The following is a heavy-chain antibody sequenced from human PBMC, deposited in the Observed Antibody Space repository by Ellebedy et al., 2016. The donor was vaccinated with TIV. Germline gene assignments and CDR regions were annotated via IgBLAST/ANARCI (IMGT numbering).Heavy chain of an antibody. CDR2: IYHSGRT. J-gene: IGHJ4*02. Sequence: MPSETLSLTCAVSGGSISSGGYSWNWIRQPPGKGLEWIGYIYHSGRTNYNASLQSRVTMSVDTSTNQFSLKLISVTAADSAVYYCARDRGSGYFDYWGQGALVTVSS. D-gene: IGHD2-15*01. CDR1: GGSISSGGYS. CDR3: ARDRGSGYFDY. V-gene: IGHV4-30-2*01.